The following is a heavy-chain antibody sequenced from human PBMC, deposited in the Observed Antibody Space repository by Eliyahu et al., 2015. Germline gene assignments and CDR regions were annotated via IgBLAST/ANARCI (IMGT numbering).Heavy chain of an antibody. J-gene: IGHJ2*01. CDR3: ASDRSGSYSGFFDL. Sequence: QVQLVQSGTEVKKPGASVKVSCRASGYTFTSYGMAWVRLAPGQGLEWLGWISTSNGDTKYAPEFQGRVTLTRDTSTSTAYMELTSLRSDDTAVYYCASDRSGSYSGFFDLWGRGTLVIVSS. D-gene: IGHD1-26*01. V-gene: IGHV1-18*04. CDR2: ISTSNGDT. CDR1: GYTFTSYG.